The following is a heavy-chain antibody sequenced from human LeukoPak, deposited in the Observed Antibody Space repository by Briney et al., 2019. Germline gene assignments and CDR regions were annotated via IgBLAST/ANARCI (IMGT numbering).Heavy chain of an antibody. D-gene: IGHD5-24*01. V-gene: IGHV4-59*08. CDR2: IYYSGST. CDR3: ARPSREYYYGMDV. Sequence: SETLSLTCTVSGGSISSYYWSWIRQPPGKGLEWIGYIYYSGSTNYNPSLKSRVTISVDTSKNQFSLKLSSVTAADTAVYYCARPSREYYYGMDVWGQGTTVTVSS. J-gene: IGHJ6*02. CDR1: GGSISSYY.